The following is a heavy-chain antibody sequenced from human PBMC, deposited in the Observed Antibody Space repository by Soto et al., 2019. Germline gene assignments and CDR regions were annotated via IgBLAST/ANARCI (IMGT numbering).Heavy chain of an antibody. V-gene: IGHV3-33*01. CDR2: IWYDGSNK. CDR1: GLTFSSYG. Sequence: PGGSLRLSCAAPGLTFSSYGMHWVRLAPGKGLEWVAVIWYDGSNKYYADSVKGRFTISRDNSKNTLYLQMNSLRAEDTAVYYCARDRGYSNYVSYYYGMDVWGQGTTVTVSS. J-gene: IGHJ6*02. D-gene: IGHD4-4*01. CDR3: ARDRGYSNYVSYYYGMDV.